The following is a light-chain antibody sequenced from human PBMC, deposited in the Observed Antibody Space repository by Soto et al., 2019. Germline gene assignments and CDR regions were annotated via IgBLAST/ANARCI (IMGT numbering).Light chain of an antibody. J-gene: IGKJ4*01. V-gene: IGKV3-11*01. CDR1: QSVSSY. CDR3: QQYGNSIT. CDR2: DAS. Sequence: DIVLTQSPATLSLSPGERATLSCRASQSVSSYLAWYQQKPGQAPRLLIYDASNRAAGIPARFSGSGSGTDFTLTISSLEPEDCAVYYCQQYGNSITFGGGTKVDI.